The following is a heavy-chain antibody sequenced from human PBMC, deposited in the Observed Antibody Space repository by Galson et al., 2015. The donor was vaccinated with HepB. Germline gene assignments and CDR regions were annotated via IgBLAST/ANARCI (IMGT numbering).Heavy chain of an antibody. Sequence: SVKVSCKASGYKFTNYNIHWLRQAPGQGLEWMARINPRGGDTTFSQTFRDRVTVTSETSTSTVYMEMNSLTSEDAAVYYCSRFDYYFGLDVWGQGTTFIVSS. CDR3: SRFDYYFGLDV. V-gene: IGHV1-46*03. J-gene: IGHJ6*02. CDR2: INPRGGDT. CDR1: GYKFTNYN.